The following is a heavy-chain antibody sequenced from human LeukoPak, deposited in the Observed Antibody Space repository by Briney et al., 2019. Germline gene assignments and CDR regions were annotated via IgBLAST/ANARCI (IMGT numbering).Heavy chain of an antibody. D-gene: IGHD3-10*01. V-gene: IGHV4-59*01. CDR1: GGSISSYY. Sequence: SETLSLSCTVSGGSISSYYWSWIRQPPGKGLEWFGYSYYSGSTNYNPSLKSRVTISVDTSKNQFSLKLSSVTAADTAVYYCARAPPAGSYGSGSSWFDPWGQGTLVTVSS. CDR3: ARAPPAGSYGSGSSWFDP. J-gene: IGHJ5*02. CDR2: SYYSGST.